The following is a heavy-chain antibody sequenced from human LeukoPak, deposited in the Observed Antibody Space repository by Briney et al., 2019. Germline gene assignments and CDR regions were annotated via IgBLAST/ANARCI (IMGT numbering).Heavy chain of an antibody. CDR3: ARGLFGITMIVVERGAFDI. CDR1: GFTFSSYA. D-gene: IGHD3-22*01. J-gene: IGHJ3*02. Sequence: GGSLRLSCAASGFTFSSYAMHWVRQAPGKGLEWVAVISYDGSNKYYADSVKGRFTISRDNSKNTLYLQMNSLRAEDTAVYYCARGLFGITMIVVERGAFDIWGQGTMVTVSS. CDR2: ISYDGSNK. V-gene: IGHV3-30-3*01.